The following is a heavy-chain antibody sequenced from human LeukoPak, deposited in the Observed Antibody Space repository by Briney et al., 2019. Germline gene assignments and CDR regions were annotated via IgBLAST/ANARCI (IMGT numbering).Heavy chain of an antibody. CDR2: ISGSGGST. V-gene: IGHV3-23*01. CDR3: AKRSGYDFWSGFDP. J-gene: IGHJ5*02. Sequence: GGSLRLSCAASGFTFSSYAMSWVRQAPGKGLEWVSAISGSGGSTYYADSVKGRFTVSRDNSKNTLYLQMSSLRAEDTALYYCAKRSGYDFWSGFDPWGQGTLVTVSS. CDR1: GFTFSSYA. D-gene: IGHD3-3*01.